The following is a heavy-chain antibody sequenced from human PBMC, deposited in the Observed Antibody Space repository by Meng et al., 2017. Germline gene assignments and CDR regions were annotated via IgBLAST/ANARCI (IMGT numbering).Heavy chain of an antibody. Sequence: EGQLVESGGGLVQPGGSLTLSCAASGFTFSSYAMSWVRQAPGKGLEWVSAISGSGGSTYYADSVKGRFTISRDNSKNTLYLQMNSLRAEDTAVYYCAKDRGGYSGSYSGLVDYWGQGTLVTVSS. CDR2: ISGSGGST. V-gene: IGHV3-23*04. CDR3: AKDRGGYSGSYSGLVDY. CDR1: GFTFSSYA. J-gene: IGHJ4*02. D-gene: IGHD1-26*01.